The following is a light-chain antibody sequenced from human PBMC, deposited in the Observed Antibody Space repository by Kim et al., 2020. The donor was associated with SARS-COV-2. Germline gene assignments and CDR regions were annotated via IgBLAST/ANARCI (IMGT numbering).Light chain of an antibody. J-gene: IGLJ3*02. CDR2: DNN. CDR3: QSYDTSLTEGV. CDR1: RSNIGAGYD. Sequence: GVTISCTGSRSNIGAGYDVHWYQQLPGTSPKLLIFDNNYRPSGVPDRFSASKSGTSASLAITGLQAEDEADYYCQSYDTSLTEGVFGGGTQLTVL. V-gene: IGLV1-40*01.